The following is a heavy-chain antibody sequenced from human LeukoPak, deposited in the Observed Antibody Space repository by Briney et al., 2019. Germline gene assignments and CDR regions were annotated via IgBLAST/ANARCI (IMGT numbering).Heavy chain of an antibody. CDR1: GFTFSNYW. V-gene: IGHV3-23*01. CDR2: ISGSGGST. CDR3: AKPSAYCGGDCYSDYFDY. D-gene: IGHD2-21*02. J-gene: IGHJ4*02. Sequence: GGSLRLSCAASGFTFSNYWMTWVRQAPGKGLEWVSAISGSGGSTYYADSVKGRFTISRDNSKNTLYLQMNSLRAEDTAVYYCAKPSAYCGGDCYSDYFDYWGQGTLVTVSS.